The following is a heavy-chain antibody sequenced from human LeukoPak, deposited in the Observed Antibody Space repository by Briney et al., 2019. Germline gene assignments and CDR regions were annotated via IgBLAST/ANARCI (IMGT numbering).Heavy chain of an antibody. CDR3: AKTRTIFGVVGYLDV. CDR1: GFTFSRNW. CDR2: IKEDGSEK. J-gene: IGHJ6*03. D-gene: IGHD3-3*01. Sequence: GGSLRLSCAASGFTFSRNWMTWVRQAPGKGLEWVANIKEDGSEKYYVDSVKGRFTISRDNSKNTLDLQMNSLRGEDTAVYYCAKTRTIFGVVGYLDVWGKGTTVTVSS. V-gene: IGHV3-7*03.